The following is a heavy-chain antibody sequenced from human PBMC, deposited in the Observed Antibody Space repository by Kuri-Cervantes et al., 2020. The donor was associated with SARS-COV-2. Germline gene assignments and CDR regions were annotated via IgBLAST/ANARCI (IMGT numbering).Heavy chain of an antibody. Sequence: ESLKISCAVYGGSFSGYYWSWIRQPPGKGLEWIGEINHSGSTNYNPSLKSRVTISVDTSKNQFSLKLSSVTAADTAVYYCARGVGAAVAGTLMTIYYYYGMDVWGQGTTVTVSS. V-gene: IGHV4-34*01. CDR2: INHSGST. CDR1: GGSFSGYY. CDR3: ARGVGAAVAGTLMTIYYYYGMDV. D-gene: IGHD6-19*01. J-gene: IGHJ6*02.